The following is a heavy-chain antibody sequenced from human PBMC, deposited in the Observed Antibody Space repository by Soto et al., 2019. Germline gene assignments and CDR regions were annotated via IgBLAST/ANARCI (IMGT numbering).Heavy chain of an antibody. V-gene: IGHV1-2*04. D-gene: IGHD6-19*01. J-gene: IGHJ6*02. Sequence: QVPLVQSGAEVKKPGASVKVSCKASGYTFTGYYMHWVRQAPGQGLEWMGWINPNSGGTNYAQKFQGWVTMTRDTSISTAYMELSRLRSDDTAVYYCARVLYSSGSFNYYYGMDVWGQGTTVTVSS. CDR1: GYTFTGYY. CDR3: ARVLYSSGSFNYYYGMDV. CDR2: INPNSGGT.